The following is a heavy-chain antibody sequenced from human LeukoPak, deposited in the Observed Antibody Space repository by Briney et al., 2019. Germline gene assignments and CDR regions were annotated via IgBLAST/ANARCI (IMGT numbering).Heavy chain of an antibody. D-gene: IGHD3-22*01. J-gene: IGHJ4*02. Sequence: ASVKLSCKASGYTFTSYYMHWVRQAPGQGLEWMGIINPSGGSTSCAQKFQGRVTMTRDTSTSTVYMELSSLRSEDTAVYYCARHPHYNSSGYYYVLGDYWGQGTLVTVSS. CDR3: ARHPHYNSSGYYYVLGDY. CDR1: GYTFTSYY. V-gene: IGHV1-46*01. CDR2: INPSGGST.